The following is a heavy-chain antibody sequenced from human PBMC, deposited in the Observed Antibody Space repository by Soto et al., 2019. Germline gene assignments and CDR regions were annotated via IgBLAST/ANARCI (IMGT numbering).Heavy chain of an antibody. J-gene: IGHJ3*02. V-gene: IGHV1-69*06. Sequence: QVQLVQSGAEMREPGSSVKVSCKASGGTFSSSAINWLRQAPGQGPEWMGGIIPTFGTANYIEKFRGRVTITADTATSTAYMEVSSRTSEYTAMYFCARSETAGHRGFDIWGQGTMVTVSS. CDR3: ARSETAGHRGFDI. D-gene: IGHD6-19*01. CDR1: GGTFSSSA. CDR2: IIPTFGTA.